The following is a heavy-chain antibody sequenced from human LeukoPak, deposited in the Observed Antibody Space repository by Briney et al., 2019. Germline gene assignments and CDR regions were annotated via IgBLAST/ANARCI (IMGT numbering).Heavy chain of an antibody. CDR3: ARVGYGSDGFDP. J-gene: IGHJ5*02. CDR2: IDPSDSYT. CDR1: GYSFTSYW. V-gene: IGHV5-10-1*01. Sequence: GESLKISCMGSGYSFTSYWISWVRQMPGKGLEWMGRIDPSDSYTNYSPSFQGHVTISADKSISTAYLQWSSLKASDTSMYYCARVGYGSDGFDPWGQGTLVTVSS. D-gene: IGHD5-12*01.